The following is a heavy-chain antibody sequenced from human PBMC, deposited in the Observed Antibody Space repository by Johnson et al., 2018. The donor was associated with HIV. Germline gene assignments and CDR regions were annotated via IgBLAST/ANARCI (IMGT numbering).Heavy chain of an antibody. V-gene: IGHV3-7*01. CDR3: AKVVGLAATGWDAFDI. D-gene: IGHD6-13*01. CDR1: RFTFRSYW. J-gene: IGHJ3*02. Sequence: VQLVESGGGLVQPGGSLRLSCAASRFTFRSYWMSWVRQAPGKGLEWVANIKQDGSEKYYADSVKGRFTISRDNSKNTLYLQMNSLRAEDTAVYYCAKVVGLAATGWDAFDIWGQGTMVTVSS. CDR2: IKQDGSEK.